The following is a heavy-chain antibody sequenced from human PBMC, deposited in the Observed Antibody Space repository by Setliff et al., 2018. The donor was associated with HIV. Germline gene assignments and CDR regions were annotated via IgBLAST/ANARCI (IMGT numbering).Heavy chain of an antibody. Sequence: GGSLRLSCAASGFGFTDARMTWVRQAPGKGLEWVGRIRSKTGGGTSDYAAPVKGRFTISRDDSKNTLYLQMNSLRAEDTAVYYCALAGRAVYYWGQGTLVTVSS. J-gene: IGHJ4*02. CDR1: GFGFTDAR. D-gene: IGHD6-19*01. V-gene: IGHV3-15*05. CDR2: IRSKTGGGTS. CDR3: ALAGRAVYY.